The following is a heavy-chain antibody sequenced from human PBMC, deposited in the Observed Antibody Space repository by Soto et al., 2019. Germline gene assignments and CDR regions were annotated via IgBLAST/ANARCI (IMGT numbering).Heavy chain of an antibody. CDR2: ISRSGSTI. CDR1: GFTFSSYE. V-gene: IGHV3-48*03. Sequence: EVQLVESGGGLVQPGGSLRLSCAASGFTFSSYEMNWVRQAPGKGLEWVSYISRSGSTIYYADSVKGRFTIAIDNAKNSLYLQRNSLRAEDTAVYYCASLASRRTGIVGARQELYFDYWGQGTLVTVSS. J-gene: IGHJ4*02. CDR3: ASLASRRTGIVGARQELYFDY. D-gene: IGHD1-26*01.